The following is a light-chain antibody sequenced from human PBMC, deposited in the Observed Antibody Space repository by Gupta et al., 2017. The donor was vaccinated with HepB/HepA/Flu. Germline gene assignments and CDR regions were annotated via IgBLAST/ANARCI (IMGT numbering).Light chain of an antibody. CDR3: SAWDSSLIAWV. CDR2: RNN. CDR1: SNNVGNQG. V-gene: IGLV10-54*04. J-gene: IGLJ3*02. Sequence: QAGLTPPPSVSKDLRQTATLTCTGNSNNVGNQGAAWLQQHQGQPPKLLSYRNNNRPSGISERFSASRSGNTASLTITGLQPEDEADYYCSAWDSSLIAWVFGGGTKLTVL.